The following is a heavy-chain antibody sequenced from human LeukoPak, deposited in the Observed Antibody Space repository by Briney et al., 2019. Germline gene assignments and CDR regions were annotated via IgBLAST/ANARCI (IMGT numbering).Heavy chain of an antibody. CDR3: ASVDSSSWGYGMDV. V-gene: IGHV4-59*01. Sequence: SETLSLTRTVSGGSISRYYWSWIRQPPGKGLEWIGYISYRGSHNHNPSLKSRVTISIDTSKNQFSLKLSSVTAADTAVYYCASVDSSSWGYGMDVWGQGTTVIVSS. D-gene: IGHD6-13*01. J-gene: IGHJ6*02. CDR1: GGSISRYY. CDR2: ISYRGSH.